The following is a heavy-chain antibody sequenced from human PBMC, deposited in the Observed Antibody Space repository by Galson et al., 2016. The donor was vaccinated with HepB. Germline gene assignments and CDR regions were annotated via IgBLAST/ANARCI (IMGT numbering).Heavy chain of an antibody. J-gene: IGHJ4*02. D-gene: IGHD6-6*01. Sequence: SLRLSCAVSGFTSSNYAMGWVRQAPGKGLEWVSTITSSGGSTYYADFVKGRFIISRDNSKNTLYLQMNSLRAEDTAVYYCAKDLVGEYSNSPSFDYWGQGTLVTVSS. V-gene: IGHV3-23*01. CDR2: ITSSGGST. CDR1: GFTSSNYA. CDR3: AKDLVGEYSNSPSFDY.